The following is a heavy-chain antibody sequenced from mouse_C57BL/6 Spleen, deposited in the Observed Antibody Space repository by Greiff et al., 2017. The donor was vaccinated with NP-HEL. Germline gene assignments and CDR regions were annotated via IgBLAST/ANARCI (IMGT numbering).Heavy chain of an antibody. CDR1: GYTFTSYW. Sequence: QVHVKQPGAELVKPGASVKLSCKASGYTFTSYWMHWVKQRPGRGLEWMGRIDPNSGGTKYNEKVKSKATLTVDKPSSTAYMRLSSLTSEDSAGYYCARSSYYDYDAAIDYWGQGTTLTVSS. D-gene: IGHD2-4*01. V-gene: IGHV1-72*01. CDR3: ARSSYYDYDAAIDY. J-gene: IGHJ2*01. CDR2: IDPNSGGT.